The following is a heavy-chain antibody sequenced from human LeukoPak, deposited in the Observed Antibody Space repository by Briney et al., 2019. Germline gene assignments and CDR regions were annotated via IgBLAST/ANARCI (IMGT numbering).Heavy chain of an antibody. J-gene: IGHJ5*02. CDR3: AKKIGTGPGHNWFDP. Sequence: GGSLRLSCAASGFTFSNYAMNWVRQAPGKGLEWVSGITDSGGSTYYADSVKGRFTVSRDNSRNTLYLQMNSLRAEDTAVYYCAKKIGTGPGHNWFDPWGQGTLVTVSS. CDR1: GFTFSNYA. V-gene: IGHV3-23*01. CDR2: ITDSGGST. D-gene: IGHD2-8*02.